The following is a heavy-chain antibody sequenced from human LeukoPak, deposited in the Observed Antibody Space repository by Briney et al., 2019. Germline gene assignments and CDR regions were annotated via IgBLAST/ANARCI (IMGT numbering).Heavy chain of an antibody. V-gene: IGHV1-69*13. Sequence: SVKVSCKASGYTFTSYYMHWVRRAPGQGLEWMGGITPLFGTANYAQKFQGRATITADDSTNTAYMELSSLRSEDTALYYCARWAGSAHSSGWSGPFDYWGQGTLVTVSS. CDR1: GYTFTSYY. D-gene: IGHD6-19*01. CDR3: ARWAGSAHSSGWSGPFDY. J-gene: IGHJ4*02. CDR2: ITPLFGTA.